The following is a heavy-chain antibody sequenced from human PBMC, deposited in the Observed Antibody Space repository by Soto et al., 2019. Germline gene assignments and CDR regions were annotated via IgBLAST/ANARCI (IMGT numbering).Heavy chain of an antibody. CDR3: ARVYSGYTFDY. D-gene: IGHD5-12*01. CDR2: IYYSGST. J-gene: IGHJ4*02. V-gene: IGHV4-59*01. Sequence: SETLSLTCTVSGGSISSYYWSWIRQPPGKGLEWIGYIYYSGSTNYNPSLKSRVTISVDASKNQFSLKLSSVTAADTAVYYCARVYSGYTFDYWGQGTLVTVSS. CDR1: GGSISSYY.